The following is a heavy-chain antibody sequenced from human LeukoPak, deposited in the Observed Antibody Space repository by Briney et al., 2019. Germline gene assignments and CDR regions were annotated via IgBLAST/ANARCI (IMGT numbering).Heavy chain of an antibody. CDR1: GFTFDDYG. Sequence: GGSLRLSCAASGFTFDDYGMSWVRQAPGKGLEWVSGINWNGGSTGYADSVKGRFTISRDNAKNSLYLQMNSLRAEDTALYCCARDTSIAAPGGEYYFDYWGQGTLVTVSS. CDR3: ARDTSIAAPGGEYYFDY. CDR2: INWNGGST. J-gene: IGHJ4*02. D-gene: IGHD6-6*01. V-gene: IGHV3-20*04.